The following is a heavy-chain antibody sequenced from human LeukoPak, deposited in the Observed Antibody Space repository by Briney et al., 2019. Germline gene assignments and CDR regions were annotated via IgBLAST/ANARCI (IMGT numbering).Heavy chain of an antibody. V-gene: IGHV4-31*03. Sequence: SQTLSLTCTVSGGSISSGGYYWGWIRQHPGKGLEWIGYIYYSGSTYYNPSLKSRVTISVDTSKNQFSLKLSSVTAADTAVYYCARGAGDYGETYDYWGQGTLVTVSS. J-gene: IGHJ4*02. D-gene: IGHD4-17*01. CDR2: IYYSGST. CDR1: GGSISSGGYY. CDR3: ARGAGDYGETYDY.